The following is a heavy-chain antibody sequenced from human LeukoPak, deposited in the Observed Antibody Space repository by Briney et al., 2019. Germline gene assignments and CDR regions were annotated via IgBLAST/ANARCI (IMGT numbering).Heavy chain of an antibody. V-gene: IGHV4-34*01. CDR2: INHSGST. CDR3: ARDGLPSYYYGMDV. Sequence: SETLSLTCAVYGGSFSGYYWSWIRRPPGKGLEWIGEINHSGSTNYNPSLKSRVTISVDTSKNQFSLKLSSVTAADTAVYYCARDGLPSYYYGMDVWGQGTTVTVSS. J-gene: IGHJ6*02. D-gene: IGHD3-16*01. CDR1: GGSFSGYY.